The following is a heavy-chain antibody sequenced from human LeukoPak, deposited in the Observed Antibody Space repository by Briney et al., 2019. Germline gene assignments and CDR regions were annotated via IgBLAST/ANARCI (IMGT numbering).Heavy chain of an antibody. CDR3: ARHQARYGDYPPYYYYMDV. CDR1: GYSFILYG. D-gene: IGHD4-17*01. V-gene: IGHV1-18*01. J-gene: IGHJ6*03. Sequence: GASVKVSCKTSGYSFILYGISWVRQAPGQGPEWMGWISTSTGDTKYTQKFQGRVTLTTDTSTSTVYMELRSLRSDDTAIYYCARHQARYGDYPPYYYYMDVWGKGTTVTISS. CDR2: ISTSTGDT.